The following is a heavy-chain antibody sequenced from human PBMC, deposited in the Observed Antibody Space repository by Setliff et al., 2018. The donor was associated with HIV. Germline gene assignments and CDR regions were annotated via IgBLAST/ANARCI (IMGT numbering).Heavy chain of an antibody. CDR1: GGSVTSYY. Sequence: LSLTCTVSGGSVTSYYWGWIRQPAGKRLEWIGRISISGDTNYNPSLKSRATMSLDTSKNQFSLKLNSVTAADTAMYYCARDPTTGVDYWGQGTLVTVSS. J-gene: IGHJ4*02. CDR3: ARDPTTGVDY. CDR2: ISISGDT. D-gene: IGHD4-4*01. V-gene: IGHV4-4*07.